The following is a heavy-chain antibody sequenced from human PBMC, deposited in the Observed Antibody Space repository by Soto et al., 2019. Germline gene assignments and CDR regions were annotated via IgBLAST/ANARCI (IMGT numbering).Heavy chain of an antibody. CDR3: AKDLASRRFRYMDV. V-gene: IGHV3-9*01. CDR2: ISWNSGSI. CDR1: GFTFDDYA. J-gene: IGHJ6*03. Sequence: GGSLRLSCAASGFTFDDYAMHWVRQAPGKGLEWVSGISWNSGSIGYADSVKGRFTISRDNAKNSLYLQMNSLRAEDTALYYCAKDLASRRFRYMDVWGKGTTVTVSS. D-gene: IGHD3-16*01.